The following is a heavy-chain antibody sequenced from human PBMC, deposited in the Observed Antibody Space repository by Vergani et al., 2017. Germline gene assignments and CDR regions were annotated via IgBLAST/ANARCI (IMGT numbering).Heavy chain of an antibody. J-gene: IGHJ4*02. Sequence: EVQLVESGGGLVQPGGSLRLSCAASGFTFSSYEMNWVRQAPGKGLEWVSYISSSGSTIYYADSVKGRFTISRDNAKNSLYLQMNSMRADDTAVYYCASPCAAAGIGGYYWGQGTLVTVSS. D-gene: IGHD6-13*01. CDR3: ASPCAAAGIGGYY. CDR2: ISSSGSTI. CDR1: GFTFSSYE. V-gene: IGHV3-48*03.